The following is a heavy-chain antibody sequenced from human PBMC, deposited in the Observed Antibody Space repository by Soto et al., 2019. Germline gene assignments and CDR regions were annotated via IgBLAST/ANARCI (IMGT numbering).Heavy chain of an antibody. Sequence: WETLSLTCAFSGGSISSSSYYSGWISQPPGKGLEWIGSIYYSGSTYYNPSLKSRVTISVDTSKNQFSLKLSSVTAADTAVYYCAGGLPLWHYYYYGMDVWGQGTTVTVSS. CDR1: GGSISSSSYY. V-gene: IGHV4-39*01. J-gene: IGHJ6*02. CDR3: AGGLPLWHYYYYGMDV. D-gene: IGHD3-16*01. CDR2: IYYSGST.